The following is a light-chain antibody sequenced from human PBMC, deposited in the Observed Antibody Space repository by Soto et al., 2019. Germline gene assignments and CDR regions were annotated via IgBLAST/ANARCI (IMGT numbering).Light chain of an antibody. V-gene: IGKV3D-20*02. CDR1: QSVSSSF. CDR3: LQRSTWPWT. Sequence: EIVLTQSPGTLSLSPGERATLSCRASQSVSSSFLSWYQQKRGQAPRLLMFGASSRATGIPDRFSGSGSGTDFTLTISSLEPEDFAVYYCLQRSTWPWTFGQGTKVDIK. J-gene: IGKJ1*01. CDR2: GAS.